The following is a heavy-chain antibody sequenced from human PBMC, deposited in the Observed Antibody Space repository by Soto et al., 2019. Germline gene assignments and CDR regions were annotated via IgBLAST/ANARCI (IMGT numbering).Heavy chain of an antibody. Sequence: HPGGSLRLSCAASGFTFSSYNMNWVRQAPGKGLEWVSYIISSSRTIFYADSVEGRFAISRENARNSLYLQMNSLRDEDTAVYYCVTEGKELWTFHYWGQGTMVTVYS. D-gene: IGHD1-1*01. CDR3: VTEGKELWTFHY. CDR2: IISSSRTI. V-gene: IGHV3-48*02. J-gene: IGHJ4*02. CDR1: GFTFSSYN.